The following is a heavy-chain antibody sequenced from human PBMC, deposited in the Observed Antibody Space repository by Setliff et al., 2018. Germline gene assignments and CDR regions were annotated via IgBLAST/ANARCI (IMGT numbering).Heavy chain of an antibody. D-gene: IGHD6-19*01. V-gene: IGHV3-74*01. CDR3: AREGRSSGWYSGDYFYVYMDV. J-gene: IGHJ6*03. Sequence: GGSLRLSCAASGFTVSSYWMHWVRQAPGKGLVWVSRINSDGTSTSYADSVKGRFTISRDNSKKTLYLQMNSLRGDDTAVYYCAREGRSSGWYSGDYFYVYMDVWGRGTTVTVSS. CDR2: INSDGTST. CDR1: GFTVSSYW.